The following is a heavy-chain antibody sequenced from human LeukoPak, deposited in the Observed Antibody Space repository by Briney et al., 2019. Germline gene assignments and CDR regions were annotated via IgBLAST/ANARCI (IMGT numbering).Heavy chain of an antibody. J-gene: IGHJ6*02. D-gene: IGHD6-19*01. CDR1: GGTFSSYA. V-gene: IGHV1-69*13. Sequence: EASVKVSCKASGGTFSSYAISWVRQAPGQGLEWMGGIIPIFGTANYAQKFQGRVTITADESTSTAYMELSSLRSEDTAVYYCARDCGIAVAAPYYYYGMDVWGQGTTVTVSS. CDR3: ARDCGIAVAAPYYYYGMDV. CDR2: IIPIFGTA.